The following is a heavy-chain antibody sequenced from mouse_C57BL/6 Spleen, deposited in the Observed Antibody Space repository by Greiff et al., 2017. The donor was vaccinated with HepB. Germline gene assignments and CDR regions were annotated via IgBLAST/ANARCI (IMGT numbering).Heavy chain of an antibody. CDR1: GYTFTSYG. J-gene: IGHJ3*01. CDR2: IYPRSGNT. D-gene: IGHD1-1*01. Sequence: VQLQQSGAELARPGASVKLSCKASGYTFTSYGISWVKQRTGQGLEWIGEIYPRSGNTYYNEKFKGKATLTADKSSSTAYMELRSLTSEDSAVYFCADYYGSGPWFAYWGQGTLVTVSA. CDR3: ADYYGSGPWFAY. V-gene: IGHV1-81*01.